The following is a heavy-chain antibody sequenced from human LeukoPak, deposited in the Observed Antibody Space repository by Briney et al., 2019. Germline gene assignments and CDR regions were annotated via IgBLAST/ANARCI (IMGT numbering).Heavy chain of an antibody. CDR1: GFTFSDYY. CDR3: ASRSVAGTKTPFDY. CDR2: IYSGGNT. Sequence: GGSLRLSCAASGFTFSDYYMTWVRQAPGKGLEWVSIIYSGGNTYYADSVKGRFTISRDNSKNTLYLQMNSLRAEDTAVYYCASRSVAGTKTPFDYWGQGTLVTVSS. D-gene: IGHD6-19*01. J-gene: IGHJ4*02. V-gene: IGHV3-53*01.